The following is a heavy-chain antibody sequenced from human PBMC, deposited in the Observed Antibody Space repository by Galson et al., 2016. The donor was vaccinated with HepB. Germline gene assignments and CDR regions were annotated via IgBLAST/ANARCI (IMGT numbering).Heavy chain of an antibody. V-gene: IGHV3-30*03. CDR1: GFTFSTYG. CDR2: ISYDGKRE. D-gene: IGHD5-24*01. J-gene: IGHJ4*02. Sequence: SLRLSCAASGFTFSTYGMHWVRQAPGKGLEWVALISYDGKRESYADSVKGRVTISRDNSKNTLYLQMHSLRGEDTAVYYCARGRWDCDSWGQGTLVTVSS. CDR3: ARGRWDCDS.